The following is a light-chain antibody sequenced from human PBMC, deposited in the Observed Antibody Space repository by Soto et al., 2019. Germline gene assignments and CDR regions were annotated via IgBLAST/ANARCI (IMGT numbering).Light chain of an antibody. J-gene: IGLJ3*02. Sequence: QSALTQPASMSGSPGQSITISCTGTSTDVGSYNLVSWYQQYPGKAPKLFIYEVTERPSGIPNRFSGSKSGNTASLTISGLQAEDEADYYCCSYAGGPRVFGGGTQLTVL. CDR3: CSYAGGPRV. CDR2: EVT. CDR1: STDVGSYNL. V-gene: IGLV2-23*02.